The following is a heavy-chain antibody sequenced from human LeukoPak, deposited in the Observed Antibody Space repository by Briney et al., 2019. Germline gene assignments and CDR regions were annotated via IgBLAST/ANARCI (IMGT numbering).Heavy chain of an antibody. CDR3: ARVRGDSSSSGYYFDY. CDR1: GFTFSDYY. Sequence: GGSLRLSCAASGFTFSDYYMSWIRQAPGRGLEWVSYISSSGSTIYYADSVKGRFTISRDNAKNSLYLQMNSLRAEDTAVCYCARVRGDSSSSGYYFDYWGQGNLVTVSS. J-gene: IGHJ4*02. V-gene: IGHV3-11*04. D-gene: IGHD6-6*01. CDR2: ISSSGSTI.